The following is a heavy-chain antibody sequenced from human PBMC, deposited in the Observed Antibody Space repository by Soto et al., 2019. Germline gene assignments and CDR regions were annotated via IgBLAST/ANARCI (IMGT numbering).Heavy chain of an antibody. J-gene: IGHJ6*02. CDR1: CCSITSYY. CDR2: INTDGLS. CDR3: ARVPVAVAATEDYYGLDV. Sequence: SEPLSLTWRVSCCSITSYYWSWIRPPAGGGLEWMGRINTDGLSTYSPSFKSRLTMSLDTSKNQVSLRLISVTAADTAVYFCARVPVAVAATEDYYGLDVWGQGTTVTLSS. V-gene: IGHV4-4*07. D-gene: IGHD2-15*01.